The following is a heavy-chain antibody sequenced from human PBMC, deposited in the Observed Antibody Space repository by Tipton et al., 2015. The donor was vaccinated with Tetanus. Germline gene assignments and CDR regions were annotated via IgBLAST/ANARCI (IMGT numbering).Heavy chain of an antibody. CDR3: ARGGEQWALRYFQY. CDR1: GASMKSGSFY. D-gene: IGHD1/OR15-1a*01. CDR2: MFYNGDA. Sequence: TLSLTCTVSGASMKSGSFYWGWIRQHPGRGLEWIGYMFYNGDAFYNPSLKSRLAMSLDASKNLFSLNLTSVTAADSAVYYCARGGEQWALRYFQYWGQGTLVTVSS. V-gene: IGHV4-31*03. J-gene: IGHJ4*02.